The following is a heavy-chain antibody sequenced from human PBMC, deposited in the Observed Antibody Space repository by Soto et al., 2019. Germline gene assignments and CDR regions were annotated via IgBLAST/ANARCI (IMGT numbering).Heavy chain of an antibody. CDR3: ARGQDSAKIGY. D-gene: IGHD5-18*01. Sequence: PSETLSLTCAVHGGSVSGYYWSWIRQPPGQGLEWIGEIHPSGSNNYNPSLDSRVAMSLETSNNQFSLMLSFVTAADTAVYYCARGQDSAKIGYWGQGTLVTVSS. CDR1: GGSVSGYY. CDR2: IHPSGSN. J-gene: IGHJ4*02. V-gene: IGHV4-34*01.